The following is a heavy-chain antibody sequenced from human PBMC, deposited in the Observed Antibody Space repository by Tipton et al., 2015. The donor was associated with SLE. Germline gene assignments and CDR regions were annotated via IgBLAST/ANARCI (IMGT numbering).Heavy chain of an antibody. V-gene: IGHV1-18*01. CDR2: ISAYNGNT. D-gene: IGHD3-9*01. CDR1: GYTFTSYG. CDR3: ARDLRYFDWLLSDAFDI. Sequence: QLVQSGAEVKKPGASVKVSCKASGYTFTSYGISWVRQAPGQGLEWMGWISAYNGNTSYAQKLQGRVTMTTDTSTSTAYMELRSLRSDDTAVYYCARDLRYFDWLLSDAFDIWGQGTMVTVSS. J-gene: IGHJ3*02.